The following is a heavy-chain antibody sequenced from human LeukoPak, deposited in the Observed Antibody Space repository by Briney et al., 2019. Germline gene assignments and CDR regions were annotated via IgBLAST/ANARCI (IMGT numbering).Heavy chain of an antibody. V-gene: IGHV4-59*12. Sequence: SETLSLTCTVSGGSMSPYHWGWIRQPPGKGLEWTGYIYYSGSTNYNPSLKSRVTISVDTSKNQFSLKLSSVTAADTAVYYCARGAGSDYYDSSGYSPFDYWGQGTLVTVSS. CDR1: GGSMSPYH. CDR3: ARGAGSDYYDSSGYSPFDY. J-gene: IGHJ4*02. D-gene: IGHD3-22*01. CDR2: IYYSGST.